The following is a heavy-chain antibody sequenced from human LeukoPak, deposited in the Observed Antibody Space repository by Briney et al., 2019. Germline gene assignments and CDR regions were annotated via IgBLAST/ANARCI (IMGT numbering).Heavy chain of an antibody. V-gene: IGHV4-59*08. Sequence: SETLSLTCTVSGGSISSYYWSWIRQPPGKGLEWIGYIYYSGSTNYNPSLKSRVTISVDTSKNQFSLKLSSVTAADTAVYYCARYIAVAGTDYFDYWGQGTLVTVSS. J-gene: IGHJ4*02. CDR3: ARYIAVAGTDYFDY. D-gene: IGHD6-19*01. CDR2: IYYSGST. CDR1: GGSISSYY.